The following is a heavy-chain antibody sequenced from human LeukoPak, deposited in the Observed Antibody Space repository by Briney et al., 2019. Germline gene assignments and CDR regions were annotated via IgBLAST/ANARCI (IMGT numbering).Heavy chain of an antibody. V-gene: IGHV3-7*01. CDR1: GFTFSSYW. CDR2: IKQDASEK. Sequence: PGGSLRLSCAASGFTFSSYWMSWVRQAPGKGLEWVANIKQDASEKYYVDSVKGRFTISRDNAKNSLYLQMNSLRAEDTAVYYCARVHGYSSSWTGLYYFDYWDQGSLVTVSS. CDR3: ARVHGYSSSWTGLYYFDY. D-gene: IGHD6-13*01. J-gene: IGHJ4*02.